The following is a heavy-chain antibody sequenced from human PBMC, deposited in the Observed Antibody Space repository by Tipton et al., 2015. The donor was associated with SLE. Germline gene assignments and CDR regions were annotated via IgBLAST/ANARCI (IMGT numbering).Heavy chain of an antibody. CDR3: ARGIRGMYSSPLVFDF. CDR2: IYYSGST. V-gene: IGHV4-59*01. CDR1: GGSISSYY. Sequence: TLSLTCTVSGGSISSYYWSWIRQPPGKGLEWIGYIYYSGSTNYNPFLKSRVTISVDTSKNQFSLKLSSVTAADTAVYYCARGIRGMYSSPLVFDFWGQGTLVTVS. D-gene: IGHD6-13*01. J-gene: IGHJ4*02.